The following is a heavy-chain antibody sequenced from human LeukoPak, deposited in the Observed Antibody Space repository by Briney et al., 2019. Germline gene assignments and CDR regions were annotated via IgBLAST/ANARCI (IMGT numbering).Heavy chain of an antibody. CDR3: VRRVGRGDFWREQNWFDP. Sequence: SETLSLTCSVSGGSLSGYYWTWIRQPPGKGLEWIGEINHSGSGKYNPSLESRVTISVDTSKNQFSLKLSSVTAADTAVYYCVRRVGRGDFWREQNWFDPWGQGTLVTVSS. CDR1: GGSLSGYY. D-gene: IGHD3-3*01. J-gene: IGHJ5*02. V-gene: IGHV4-34*01. CDR2: INHSGSG.